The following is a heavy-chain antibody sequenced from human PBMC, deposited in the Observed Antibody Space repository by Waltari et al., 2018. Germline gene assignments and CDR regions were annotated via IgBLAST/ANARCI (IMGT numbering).Heavy chain of an antibody. Sequence: EVQLVESGGGLVQSGGSLRLSCGASGFTFRNHWMHWVRQAPGKGLLWVARSNSDGTGKSHADSVKGRFTMSRDNAKNTLYLQMNSLRVEDTAVYYCTRDSGQGLDFWGQGTLVTVSS. CDR3: TRDSGQGLDF. CDR2: SNSDGTGK. J-gene: IGHJ4*02. CDR1: GFTFRNHW. V-gene: IGHV3-74*01. D-gene: IGHD3-10*01.